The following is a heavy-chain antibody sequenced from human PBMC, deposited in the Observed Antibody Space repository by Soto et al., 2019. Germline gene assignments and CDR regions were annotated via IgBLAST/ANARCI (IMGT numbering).Heavy chain of an antibody. CDR2: ISGSGSST. CDR3: ANGVGAFDI. CDR1: GFTFSNYA. D-gene: IGHD3-10*01. Sequence: GGSLRLSCAASGFTFSNYAMSWVRQAPGRGLEWVSAISGSGSSTYYADSVKGRFTISRDNSKNTLYLQMNTLRAEDTAVYYCANGVGAFDIWGQGTMVTVSS. J-gene: IGHJ3*02. V-gene: IGHV3-23*01.